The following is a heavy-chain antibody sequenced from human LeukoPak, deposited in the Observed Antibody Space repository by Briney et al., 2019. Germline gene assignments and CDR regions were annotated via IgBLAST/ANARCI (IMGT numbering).Heavy chain of an antibody. Sequence: ASVKVSCKASGFTFTGYYMHWVRQAPGQGLEWMGWINPNSGGTNYAQKFQGRVTMTRDTSISTAYMELSSLRSEDTAVYYCARIHRDYYYYYGMDVWGQGTTVTVSS. CDR2: INPNSGGT. CDR1: GFTFTGYY. CDR3: ARIHRDYYYYYGMDV. V-gene: IGHV1-2*02. J-gene: IGHJ6*02.